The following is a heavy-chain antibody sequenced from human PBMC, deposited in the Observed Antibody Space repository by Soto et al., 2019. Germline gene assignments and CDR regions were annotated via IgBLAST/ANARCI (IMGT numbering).Heavy chain of an antibody. D-gene: IGHD6-19*01. V-gene: IGHV1-3*01. CDR2: INAANGDT. Sequence: ASVKVSCKASGYTFRNYPMHWVRQAPGQGLEWMGWINAANGDTGYSQKFQGRVTMTRDTSTSTVYMELSSLRSEDTAVYYCTTEKISDSGLWRLRYYFDSWGQGTLVTVSS. CDR1: GYTFRNYP. J-gene: IGHJ4*02. CDR3: TTEKISDSGLWRLRYYFDS.